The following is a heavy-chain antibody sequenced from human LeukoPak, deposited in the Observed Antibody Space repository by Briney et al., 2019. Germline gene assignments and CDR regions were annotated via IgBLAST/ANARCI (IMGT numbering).Heavy chain of an antibody. D-gene: IGHD6-19*01. Sequence: PSEALSLTCTVSGGSISSYYWSWIQQPPGKGLEWIGYIYYSGSTNYNPSLKSRVTISVDTSKNQFSLKLSSVTAADTAVYYCASHKYSSGLFEYWGQGTLVTVSS. J-gene: IGHJ4*02. V-gene: IGHV4-59*08. CDR1: GGSISSYY. CDR3: ASHKYSSGLFEY. CDR2: IYYSGST.